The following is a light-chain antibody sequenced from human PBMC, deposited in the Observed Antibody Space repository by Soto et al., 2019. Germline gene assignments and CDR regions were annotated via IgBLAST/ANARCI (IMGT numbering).Light chain of an antibody. Sequence: EIVLTQSPVTLSLSPGERATLSCRASQSVSSYLAWYQQKPGQAPRLLIYDASNRATGIPARFSGSGSGTDFTLTISSLEPEAFAVYYCQQRSNWQVTFGQGTRLEIK. V-gene: IGKV3-11*01. J-gene: IGKJ5*01. CDR2: DAS. CDR1: QSVSSY. CDR3: QQRSNWQVT.